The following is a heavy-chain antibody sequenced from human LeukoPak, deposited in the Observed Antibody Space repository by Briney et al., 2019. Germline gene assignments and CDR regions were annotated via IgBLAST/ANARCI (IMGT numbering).Heavy chain of an antibody. CDR1: GGSLSSYY. D-gene: IGHD4-17*01. Sequence: SSETLSLTRPGSGGSLSSYYWSWIRQPPGKGLEWIGYIYYSGSTNYNPSLKSRVTISVDTSKNQFSLKLSSVAAADTAVYYCARSPRYGDGAFDIWGQGTMVTVSS. V-gene: IGHV4-59*01. J-gene: IGHJ3*02. CDR2: IYYSGST. CDR3: ARSPRYGDGAFDI.